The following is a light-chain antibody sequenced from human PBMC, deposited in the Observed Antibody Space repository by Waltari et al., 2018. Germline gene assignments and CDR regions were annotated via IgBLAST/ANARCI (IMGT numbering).Light chain of an antibody. J-gene: IGLJ2*01. CDR2: DVS. Sequence: QSALTQPASVSGSPGQSITIPCTVTNTSVGRCQFVSWYQQLPGKAPKLRLFDVSKRPSGVSNRFSGSKSASTASLTISGLQAEDEATYYCMSYTSASTYVLFGGGTNLTVL. V-gene: IGLV2-14*03. CDR1: NTSVGRCQF. CDR3: MSYTSASTYVL.